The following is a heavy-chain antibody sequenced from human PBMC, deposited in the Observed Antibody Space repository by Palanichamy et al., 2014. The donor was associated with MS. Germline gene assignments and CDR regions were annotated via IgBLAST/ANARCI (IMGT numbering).Heavy chain of an antibody. CDR3: ARGAIFSGRGSFEF. D-gene: IGHD1-26*01. J-gene: IGHJ4*02. CDR2: IWFDGTNK. V-gene: IGHV3-33*01. CDR1: GFIYSNFG. Sequence: QVQLVESGGGVVQPGRSLRLSCAASGFIYSNFGMHWVRQAPGKGLEWVAGIWFDGTNKKYADSVKGRFTISRDDSKNTLFLQVNSLSADDTAVYYCARGAIFSGRGSFEFWGQGTLVTVSS.